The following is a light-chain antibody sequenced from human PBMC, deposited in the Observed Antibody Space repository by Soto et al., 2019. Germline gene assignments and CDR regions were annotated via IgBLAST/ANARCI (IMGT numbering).Light chain of an antibody. V-gene: IGKV1-5*03. Sequence: DIQLTQSPSTLSASVGDRVTITCRASQSVGASLAWYQQRPGIAPKLLIYRASNLEGGVPSRFGGVGSGTEFSLIITDLQPDDFATYYCQQYHTASQWTFGQGTK. CDR3: QQYHTASQWT. CDR1: QSVGAS. J-gene: IGKJ1*01. CDR2: RAS.